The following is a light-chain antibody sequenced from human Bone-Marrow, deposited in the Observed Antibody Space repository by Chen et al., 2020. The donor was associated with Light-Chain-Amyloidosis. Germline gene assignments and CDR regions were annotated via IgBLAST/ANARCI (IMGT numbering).Light chain of an antibody. Sequence: DIVMTQSPLSLPVTPGEPASISCRSSQSLLHSNGFNYLDWYLQKPGQSPQLLLYLGSSRASGVPDRFSGSGSGTDFTLKISRVEAEDVGVYYCMQARQTPHTFGQGTKLEIK. J-gene: IGKJ2*01. CDR3: MQARQTPHT. V-gene: IGKV2-28*01. CDR2: LGS. CDR1: QSLLHSNGFNY.